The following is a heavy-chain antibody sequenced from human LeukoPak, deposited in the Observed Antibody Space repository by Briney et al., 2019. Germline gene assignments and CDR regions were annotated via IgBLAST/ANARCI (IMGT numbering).Heavy chain of an antibody. J-gene: IGHJ5*02. D-gene: IGHD3-10*01. CDR2: IYYSGST. Sequence: SETLSLTCTVSGGSISSGGYYWSWIRQHPGKGLEWIGYIYYSGSTYYNPSLKSRVTISVDTSKNQFSLKLSSVTAADTAVYYCARDSRLWFGEIEYNWFDPWGQGTLVTVSS. V-gene: IGHV4-31*03. CDR1: GGSISSGGYY. CDR3: ARDSRLWFGEIEYNWFDP.